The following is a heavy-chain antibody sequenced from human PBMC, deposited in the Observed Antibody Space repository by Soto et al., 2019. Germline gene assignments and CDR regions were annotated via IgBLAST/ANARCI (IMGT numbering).Heavy chain of an antibody. V-gene: IGHV1-18*01. D-gene: IGHD1-1*01. Sequence: SVKLTCKDSGDALTSNGISWVRQAPGQGLEWMGWISTYNGNTNYAQKLQGRVTMTTDTSTSTAYMELRSLRSDDTAVYYCARDPRERGFDYWGQGTLVTV. CDR3: ARDPRERGFDY. CDR1: GDALTSNG. CDR2: ISTYNGNT. J-gene: IGHJ4*02.